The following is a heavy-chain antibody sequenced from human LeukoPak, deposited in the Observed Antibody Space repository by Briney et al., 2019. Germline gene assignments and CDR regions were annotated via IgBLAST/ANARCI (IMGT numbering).Heavy chain of an antibody. V-gene: IGHV4-34*01. CDR3: ARVGSSWYGWFDP. CDR2: INHSGST. D-gene: IGHD6-13*01. J-gene: IGHJ5*02. CDR1: GGSFSGYY. Sequence: PSETLSLTCAVYGGSFSGYYWSWIRQPPGKGLEWIGEINHSGSTNYNPSLKSRVTISVDTSKNQFSLKLSSVTAADTAVYYCARVGSSWYGWFDPWGQGTLVTVSS.